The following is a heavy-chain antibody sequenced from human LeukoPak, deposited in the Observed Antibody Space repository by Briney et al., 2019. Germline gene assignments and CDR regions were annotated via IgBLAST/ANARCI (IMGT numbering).Heavy chain of an antibody. CDR3: ARSGYGEYDF. CDR2: MASSGRTI. J-gene: IGHJ4*02. D-gene: IGHD5-12*01. V-gene: IGHV3-11*01. Sequence: GGSLRLSCAVSGFTLRDYSMTWIRQAPGKGLECVSYMASSGRTIYSADSVMGRFTVSRDNTKNSLYLQMTSLSAEDTAVYYCARSGYGEYDFWGQGTLVAVSS. CDR1: GFTLRDYS.